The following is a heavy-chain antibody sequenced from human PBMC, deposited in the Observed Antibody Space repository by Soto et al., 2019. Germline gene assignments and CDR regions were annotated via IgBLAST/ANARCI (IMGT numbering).Heavy chain of an antibody. D-gene: IGHD5-18*01. Sequence: PGGSLRLSCAASGFTFSTYWMSWVRQAPGKGLEWIGEINHSGSTNYNPSLKSRVTISVDTSKNQFSLKLSSVTAADTAVYYCARARATTAMVNWGQGTLVTVSS. CDR1: GFTFSTYW. V-gene: IGHV4-34*01. J-gene: IGHJ4*02. CDR3: ARARATTAMVN. CDR2: INHSGST.